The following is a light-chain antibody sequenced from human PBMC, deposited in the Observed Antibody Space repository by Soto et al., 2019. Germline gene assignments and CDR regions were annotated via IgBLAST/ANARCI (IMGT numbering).Light chain of an antibody. J-gene: IGLJ1*01. CDR3: QSYDSSNHYV. Sequence: NFMLTQPHSVSESPGKTVTISCTRSSGSIASNYVQWYQQRPGSAPTTVIYEDNQRPSGVPDRFSGSIDSSSNSAPLTISGLKTEDEADYYCQSYDSSNHYVFGTGTKVTVL. CDR2: EDN. V-gene: IGLV6-57*04. CDR1: SGSIASNY.